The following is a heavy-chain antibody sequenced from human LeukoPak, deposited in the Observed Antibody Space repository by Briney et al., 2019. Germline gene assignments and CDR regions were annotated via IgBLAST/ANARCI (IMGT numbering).Heavy chain of an antibody. CDR3: ARDTHYSFDY. J-gene: IGHJ4*02. Sequence: GGSLRLSCAASGFIFSSYSMNWVRQAPGKGLEWVSYISISSGTISYADSVRGRFTISSDNAKNSLYLQMNSPRAEDTAVYYCARDTHYSFDYWGQGTLVIVSS. V-gene: IGHV3-48*01. CDR1: GFIFSSYS. D-gene: IGHD2-21*01. CDR2: ISISSGTI.